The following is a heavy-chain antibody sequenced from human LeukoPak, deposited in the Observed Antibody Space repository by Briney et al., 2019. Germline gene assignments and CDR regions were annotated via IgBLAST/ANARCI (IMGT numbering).Heavy chain of an antibody. D-gene: IGHD3-10*01. CDR1: GGSFSGYY. CDR3: ARGRGTYYYYYMDV. Sequence: SETLSLTCAVYGGSFSGYYWSWIRQPPGKGLEWIGEINHSGSTNYNPSLKSRVTISVDTSKNQSSLKLSSVTAADTAVYYCARGRGTYYYYYMDVWGKGTTVTVSS. CDR2: INHSGST. V-gene: IGHV4-34*01. J-gene: IGHJ6*03.